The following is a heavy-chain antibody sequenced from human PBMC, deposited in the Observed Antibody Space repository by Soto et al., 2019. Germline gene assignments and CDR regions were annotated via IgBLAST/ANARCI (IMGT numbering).Heavy chain of an antibody. Sequence: PGGSLRLSCAASGFTFRSFTMNWVRQAPGKGLEWVSTISSNSAYIYYTDALRGRFTISRDNAKNSLRLQMNSLRAEDTAVYYCTRDASRDSSARGWFDPWGPGTLVTVYS. V-gene: IGHV3-21*01. J-gene: IGHJ5*02. CDR2: ISSNSAYI. CDR3: TRDASRDSSARGWFDP. D-gene: IGHD6-13*01. CDR1: GFTFRSFT.